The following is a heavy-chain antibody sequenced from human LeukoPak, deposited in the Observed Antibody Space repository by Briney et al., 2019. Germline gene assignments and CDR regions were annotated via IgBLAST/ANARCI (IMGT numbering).Heavy chain of an antibody. V-gene: IGHV3-33*01. D-gene: IGHD5-24*01. CDR2: IWYDGSNK. Sequence: PGGSLRLSCAASGFTFSSYGMHWVRQAPGKGLEWVAVIWYDGSNKYYADSVKGRFTISRDNSKNTLYLQMNSLRAEDTAVYYCARDTRETPFDYWGQENLVTGS. J-gene: IGHJ4*02. CDR1: GFTFSSYG. CDR3: ARDTRETPFDY.